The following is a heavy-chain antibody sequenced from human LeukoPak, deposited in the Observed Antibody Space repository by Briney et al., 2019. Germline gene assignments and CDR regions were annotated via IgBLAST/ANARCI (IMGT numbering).Heavy chain of an antibody. CDR3: AKDCGDYYFDY. V-gene: IGHV3-30*02. D-gene: IGHD4-17*01. CDR2: IRDDGSNK. Sequence: GGSLRLSCAASGFTFSSYGMHWVRQAPGKGLEWVAFIRDDGSNKYYADSVKGRFTISRDNSKNTLYLQMNSLRAEDTAVYYCAKDCGDYYFDYWGQGTLVTVS. CDR1: GFTFSSYG. J-gene: IGHJ4*02.